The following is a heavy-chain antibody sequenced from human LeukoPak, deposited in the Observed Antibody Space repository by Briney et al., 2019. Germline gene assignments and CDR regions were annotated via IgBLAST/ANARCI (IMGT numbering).Heavy chain of an antibody. D-gene: IGHD3-10*01. V-gene: IGHV3-7*01. CDR2: IKTDGSES. CDR3: ARHGVYCFDC. CDR1: GFTFNNYW. Sequence: GGSLRLSCAASGFTFNNYWMGWVRQTPGKGLEWVANIKTDGSESYYVDSVKGRFAISRDNAKNSLFLQMNSLRAEDTALYYCARHGVYCFDCWGQGTLVTVSS. J-gene: IGHJ4*02.